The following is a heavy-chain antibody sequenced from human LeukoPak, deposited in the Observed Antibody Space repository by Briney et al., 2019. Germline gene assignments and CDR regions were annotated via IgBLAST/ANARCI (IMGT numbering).Heavy chain of an antibody. CDR2: IYYSGSI. Sequence: SETLSLTCTVSGGSISSGDYYWSWIRQPPGKGLEWIGYIYYSGSIYYNPSLKSRVTISVDTSKNQFSLKLSSVTAADTAVYYCARAIPTSCCTYYFDYWGQGTLVTVSS. CDR3: ARAIPTSCCTYYFDY. V-gene: IGHV4-30-4*08. D-gene: IGHD2-2*01. CDR1: GGSISSGDYY. J-gene: IGHJ4*02.